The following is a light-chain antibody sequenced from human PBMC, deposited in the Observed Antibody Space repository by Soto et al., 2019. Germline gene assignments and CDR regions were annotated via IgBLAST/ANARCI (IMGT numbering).Light chain of an antibody. J-gene: IGLJ1*01. CDR3: TSFSSSTSLYV. CDR2: QVT. Sequence: QSALAQPASVSGSLGQSITISCTGTTRDIAGYNYISWYQQLPGKAPKLRIYQVTIRTSGISNRFSGSKSGNTASLTISGLQAEDEADYYCTSFSSSTSLYVFGTGTKVTVL. V-gene: IGLV2-14*01. CDR1: TRDIAGYNY.